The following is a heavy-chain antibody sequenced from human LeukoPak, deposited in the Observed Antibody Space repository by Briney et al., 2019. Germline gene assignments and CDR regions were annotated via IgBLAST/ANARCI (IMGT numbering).Heavy chain of an antibody. Sequence: GGSLRLSCAASGFTFSRYTMHWVRQAPGKGLEWVADISYDGSTKNYADSVKGRLTVPRDNSKNTLYLQMNSLRGEDTAIYYCASRDPCSGGTCYGLHYWGQGTLVTVSS. D-gene: IGHD2-15*01. V-gene: IGHV3-30*07. CDR2: ISYDGSTK. CDR1: GFTFSRYT. CDR3: ASRDPCSGGTCYGLHY. J-gene: IGHJ4*02.